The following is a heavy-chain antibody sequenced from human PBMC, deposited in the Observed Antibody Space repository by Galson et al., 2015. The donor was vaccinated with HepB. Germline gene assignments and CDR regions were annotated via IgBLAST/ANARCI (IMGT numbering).Heavy chain of an antibody. CDR2: IVPIFGPA. J-gene: IGHJ6*02. Sequence: SVKVSCKASGGTFSSYSISWVRQAPGQGLEWMGGIVPIFGPADYAQKFQGRVSITADESTSTAYMVLSSLRSEDTAIYYCARGRLGRYDYPAVYYYYHYGMDVWGQGTTVTVSS. V-gene: IGHV1-69*13. CDR3: ARGRLGRYDYPAVYYYYHYGMDV. D-gene: IGHD5-12*01. CDR1: GGTFSSYS.